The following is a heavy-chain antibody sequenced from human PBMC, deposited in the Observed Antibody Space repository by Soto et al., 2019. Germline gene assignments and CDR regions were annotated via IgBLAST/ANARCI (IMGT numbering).Heavy chain of an antibody. Sequence: GGSLRLSCAASGFTFSSYSMNWVRQAPGKGLEWVSYISSSSSTIYYADSVKGRFTISRDNSKNTLYLQMNSLRAEDTAVYYCAREGRSYYDSSGYSEYYFDYWGQGTLVTVSS. D-gene: IGHD3-22*01. J-gene: IGHJ4*02. CDR2: ISSSSSTI. CDR3: AREGRSYYDSSGYSEYYFDY. CDR1: GFTFSSYS. V-gene: IGHV3-48*01.